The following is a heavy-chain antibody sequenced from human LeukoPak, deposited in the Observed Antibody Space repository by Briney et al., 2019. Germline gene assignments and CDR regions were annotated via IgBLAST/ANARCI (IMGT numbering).Heavy chain of an antibody. CDR1: GFTFTDYY. V-gene: IGHV3-11*04. J-gene: IGHJ4*02. D-gene: IGHD3-10*01. CDR2: MSSSGATV. CDR3: ARDLSPPYYCGSGSKYFDY. Sequence: PGGSLRLSCAASGFTFTDYYMTWIRQAPGKGLEWVAYMSSSGATVHYAGSVKGRFTISRDNSKSSLYLQMNSLRAEDTAVYYCARDLSPPYYCGSGSKYFDYWGQGTLVTVSS.